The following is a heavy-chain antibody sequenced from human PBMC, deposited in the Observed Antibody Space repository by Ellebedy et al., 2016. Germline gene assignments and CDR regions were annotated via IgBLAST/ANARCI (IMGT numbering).Heavy chain of an antibody. CDR1: GFTVSSYD. CDR2: IGVVGDI. V-gene: IGHV3-13*01. Sequence: GGSLRLSXAASGFTVSSYDLHWVRQPTGKGLEWVSGIGVVGDIYYSGAVKGRFTISRENAKNSVHLQMDGLRAGDTAVYFCVREYCSTPSCSGWYHMDVWGKGTTVTVS. J-gene: IGHJ6*03. CDR3: VREYCSTPSCSGWYHMDV. D-gene: IGHD2-2*01.